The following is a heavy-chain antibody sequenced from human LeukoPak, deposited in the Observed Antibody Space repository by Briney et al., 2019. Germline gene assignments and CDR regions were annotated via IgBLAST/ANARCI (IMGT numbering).Heavy chain of an antibody. CDR2: IYSGGST. Sequence: PGGSLRLSCAASGFTVSSNYMSWVRQAPGKGLEWVSVIYSGGSTYYADSVKGRFTISRDNSENTLYLQMNSLRAEDTAVYYCARGDIVATRFFDYWGQGTLVTVSS. J-gene: IGHJ4*02. V-gene: IGHV3-53*01. D-gene: IGHD5-12*01. CDR3: ARGDIVATRFFDY. CDR1: GFTVSSNY.